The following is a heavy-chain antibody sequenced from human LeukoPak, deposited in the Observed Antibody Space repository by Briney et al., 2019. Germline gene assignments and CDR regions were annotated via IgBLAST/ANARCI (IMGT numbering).Heavy chain of an antibody. CDR2: ITFSSSHI. J-gene: IGHJ4*02. Sequence: PGGSLRLSCAASGFTFSRHSMNWVRQAPGKGLECVSSITFSSSHIYYADSVKGRFTISRDNSKNTLYLQMNSLRAEDTAVYYCAKDGAVAGSFDYWGQGTLVTVSS. CDR3: AKDGAVAGSFDY. D-gene: IGHD6-19*01. V-gene: IGHV3-21*01. CDR1: GFTFSRHS.